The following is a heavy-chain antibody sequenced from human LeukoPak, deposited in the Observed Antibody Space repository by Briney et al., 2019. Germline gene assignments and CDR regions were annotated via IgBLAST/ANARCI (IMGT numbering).Heavy chain of an antibody. CDR1: GGSISSYY. V-gene: IGHV4-59*01. D-gene: IGHD3-22*01. CDR2: IYYSGST. J-gene: IGHJ4*02. CDR3: ARGGISSGYYYAGFDY. Sequence: SETLSLTCTVSGGSISSYYWSWIRQPPGKGLEWIGYIYYSGSTNYNPSLKSRVTISVDTSKNQFSLKLSSVTAADTAVYYCARGGISSGYYYAGFDYWGQGTLVTVSS.